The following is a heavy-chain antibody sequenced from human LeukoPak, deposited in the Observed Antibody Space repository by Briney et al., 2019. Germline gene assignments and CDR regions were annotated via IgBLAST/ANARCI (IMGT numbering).Heavy chain of an antibody. Sequence: GASVKVSCKASGYTFTSYYIHWVRQAPGQGLEWMGITNPSSGSTNYAQKFQGRVTMTRDMSTSTVYMELSSLRSEDTAVYYCARIHYDSSAYLDYWGQGTLVTVSS. V-gene: IGHV1-46*01. J-gene: IGHJ4*02. CDR1: GYTFTSYY. CDR2: TNPSSGST. D-gene: IGHD3-22*01. CDR3: ARIHYDSSAYLDY.